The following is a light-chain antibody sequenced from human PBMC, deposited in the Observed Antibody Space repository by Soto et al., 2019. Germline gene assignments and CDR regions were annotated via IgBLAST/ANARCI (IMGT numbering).Light chain of an antibody. CDR1: QSVRSH. J-gene: IGKJ1*01. CDR3: QQYDKWPPT. CDR2: DTS. Sequence: EIVLTQSPATLSLSPGERATLSCRGSQSVRSHLVWYQQKPGQAPRLLIYDTSARAAGIPARFSGSGSATEFTLTISSLQSEDFAVYYCQQYDKWPPTFGQGTKVDIK. V-gene: IGKV3-15*01.